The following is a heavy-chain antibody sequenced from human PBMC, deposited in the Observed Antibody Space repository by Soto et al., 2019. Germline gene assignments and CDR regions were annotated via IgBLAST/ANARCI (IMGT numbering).Heavy chain of an antibody. V-gene: IGHV4-59*01. CDR2: MYYGGST. J-gene: IGHJ4*02. CDR3: ARSTGYGDSYFDY. CDR1: GGSIRTYY. Sequence: SETLSLTCTFSGGSIRTYYWNWIRQPPGKGLEWIGYMYYGGSTNYNPSLKSRVTVSGDTSKNDFSLKLTSVTAADTAVYYCARSTGYGDSYFDYWGRGTLVTVSS. D-gene: IGHD4-17*01.